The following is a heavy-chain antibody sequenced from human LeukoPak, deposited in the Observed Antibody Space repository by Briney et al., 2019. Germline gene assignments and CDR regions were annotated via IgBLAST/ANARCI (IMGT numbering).Heavy chain of an antibody. J-gene: IGHJ4*02. CDR3: ARTVGSRIAAAGTPPYFDY. Sequence: SETVSLTCAVYGGSFSGYYWSWIRQPPGKGLEWIGEINHSGSTNYNPSLKSRVTISVDTSKNQFSLKLSSVTAADTAVYYCARTVGSRIAAAGTPPYFDYWGQGTLVTVSS. D-gene: IGHD6-13*01. CDR2: INHSGST. CDR1: GGSFSGYY. V-gene: IGHV4-34*01.